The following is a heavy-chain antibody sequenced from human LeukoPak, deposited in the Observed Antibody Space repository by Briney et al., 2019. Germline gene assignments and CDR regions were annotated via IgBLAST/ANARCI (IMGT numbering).Heavy chain of an antibody. J-gene: IGHJ6*03. V-gene: IGHV4-34*01. D-gene: IGHD6-6*01. CDR2: INHSGST. CDR3: ARGCKQLVSRYYYYYYMDA. CDR1: GGSFSGYY. Sequence: SETLSLTCAVYGGSFSGYYWSWIRQPPGKGLEWIGEINHSGSTNYNPSLKSRVTISVDTSKNQFSLKLSSVTAADTAVYYCARGCKQLVSRYYYYYYMDAWGKGTTVTVSS.